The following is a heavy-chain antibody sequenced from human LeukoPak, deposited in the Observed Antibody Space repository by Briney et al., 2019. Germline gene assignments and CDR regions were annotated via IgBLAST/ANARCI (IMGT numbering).Heavy chain of an antibody. CDR3: AGGTGVFDY. D-gene: IGHD7-27*01. V-gene: IGHV6-1*01. CDR2: TYYMSKWYN. Sequence: RGLEWLGRTYYMSKWYNDYAVSVESRITINPDTSKNHFSLQLNSVTPEDTAVYYCAGGTGVFDYWGQGTLVTVSS. J-gene: IGHJ4*02.